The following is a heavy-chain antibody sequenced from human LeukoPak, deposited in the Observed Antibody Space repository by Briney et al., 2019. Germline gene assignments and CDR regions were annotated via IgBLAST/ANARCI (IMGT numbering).Heavy chain of an antibody. Sequence: GGSLRLSCAASGFTFNRYNMNWVRQAPGKGLEWVAVYDGGNKYYADSVKGRFTISRDNSKNTLYLQMNSLRAEDTAVYYCANRLRFGDDAFDIWGQGTMVTVSS. CDR2: YDGGNK. CDR3: ANRLRFGDDAFDI. J-gene: IGHJ3*02. D-gene: IGHD3-10*01. CDR1: GFTFNRYN. V-gene: IGHV3-30*18.